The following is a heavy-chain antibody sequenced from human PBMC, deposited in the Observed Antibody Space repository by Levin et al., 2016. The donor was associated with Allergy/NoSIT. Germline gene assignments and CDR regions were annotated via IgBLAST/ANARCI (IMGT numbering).Heavy chain of an antibody. V-gene: IGHV3-74*01. Sequence: VRQAPGKGLVWVSRIDENGRTTNYADSVKGRFTISRDNAKSTVYLQMNSLRAEDTAVYYCAALTKWATGLEHWGQGALVTVSS. D-gene: IGHD5-12*01. J-gene: IGHJ1*01. CDR3: AALTKWATGLEH. CDR2: IDENGRTT.